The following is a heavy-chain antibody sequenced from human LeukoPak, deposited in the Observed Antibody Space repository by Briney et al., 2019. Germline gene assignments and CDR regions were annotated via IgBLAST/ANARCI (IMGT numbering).Heavy chain of an antibody. D-gene: IGHD3-16*01. CDR2: IYYSGST. V-gene: IGHV4-59*01. CDR3: ARAGIYDYVLDY. Sequence: QVQLQESGPGLVKPSETLSLTCTVSGGSISSYYWSWIRQPPGKGLEWIGYIYYSGSTNYNPSLKSRVTISVDTSKNQFSLKLSSVTAADTAVYYCARAGIYDYVLDYWGQGTLVTVSS. CDR1: GGSISSYY. J-gene: IGHJ4*02.